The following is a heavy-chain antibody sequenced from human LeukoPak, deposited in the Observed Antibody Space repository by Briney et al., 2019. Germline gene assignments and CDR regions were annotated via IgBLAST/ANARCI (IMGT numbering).Heavy chain of an antibody. D-gene: IGHD6-19*01. V-gene: IGHV3-66*01. CDR2: IYTGETT. CDR3: AKVGAVAAVEN. J-gene: IGHJ4*02. CDR1: GCTVSSKY. Sequence: GGSLRLSCAASGCTVSSKYMSWVRQAPGKGLEWVSVIYTGETTYYADSVKGRFTISRDNSKNTLYLQMDGLRVEDTAVYSCAKVGAVAAVENWGQGTLVTVSS.